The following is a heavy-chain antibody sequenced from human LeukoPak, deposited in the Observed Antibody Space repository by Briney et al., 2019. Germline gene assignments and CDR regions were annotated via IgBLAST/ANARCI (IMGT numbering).Heavy chain of an antibody. CDR3: ARGSYYDSAGYFQH. CDR2: ISDSGGST. CDR1: RFTFSSYA. V-gene: IGHV3-23*01. Sequence: GGSLRLSCAASRFTFSSYAMSWVRQAPGKGLEWVSVISDSGGSTFYADSVKGRFTISRDNSKNTLYLQMNSLRAEDTAVYYCARGSYYDSAGYFQHWGQGTLVTVS. J-gene: IGHJ1*01. D-gene: IGHD3-22*01.